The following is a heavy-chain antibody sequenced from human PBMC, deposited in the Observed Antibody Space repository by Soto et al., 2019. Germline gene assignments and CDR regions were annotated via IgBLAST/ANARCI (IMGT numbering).Heavy chain of an antibody. Sequence: EVQLVESGGGLVQSGGSLRLSCAASGFTFSSYAMHWVRQAPGKGLEYVSAISSNGGSTYYANSVKGRFTISRDNSKNTLDLQRGSLRAEDMAVYYCARGPGYYFDYWGKGTLVTFSS. V-gene: IGHV3-64*01. CDR3: ARGPGYYFDY. J-gene: IGHJ4*02. CDR1: GFTFSSYA. CDR2: ISSNGGST.